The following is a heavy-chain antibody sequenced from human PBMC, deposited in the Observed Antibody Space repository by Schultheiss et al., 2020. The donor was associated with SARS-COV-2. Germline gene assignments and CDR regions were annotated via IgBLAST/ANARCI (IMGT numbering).Heavy chain of an antibody. CDR1: GGSVSSGSYY. D-gene: IGHD3-22*01. CDR3: ARDSSGYYDY. V-gene: IGHV4-39*07. CDR2: INHSGST. J-gene: IGHJ4*02. Sequence: SETLSLTCTVSGGSVSSGSYYWSWIRQPPGKGLEWIGEINHSGSTNYNPSLKSRVTISVDTSKNQFSLKLSSVTAADTAVYYCARDSSGYYDYWGQGTLVTVSS.